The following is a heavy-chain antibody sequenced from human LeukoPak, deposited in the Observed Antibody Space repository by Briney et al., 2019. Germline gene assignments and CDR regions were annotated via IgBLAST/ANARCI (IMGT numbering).Heavy chain of an antibody. J-gene: IGHJ4*02. CDR3: ARDIGYSASWYYFDY. Sequence: ASVTVSCTASGYTFTTYGISWVRQAPGQGLDWMGWISAYNGNTNYAQKLQGRVTMTTDTSTSTAYMELRSLRSDDTAVYYCARDIGYSASWYYFDYWGQGTLVTVSS. CDR1: GYTFTTYG. D-gene: IGHD6-13*01. V-gene: IGHV1-18*01. CDR2: ISAYNGNT.